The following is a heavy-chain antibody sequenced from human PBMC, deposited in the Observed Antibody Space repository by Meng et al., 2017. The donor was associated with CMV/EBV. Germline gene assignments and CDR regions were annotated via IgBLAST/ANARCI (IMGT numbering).Heavy chain of an antibody. D-gene: IGHD1-26*01. CDR3: TTNRQVGAVDY. V-gene: IGHV3-21*01. CDR1: GINLSSYT. CDR2: ITSTSTYR. Sequence: SCTASGINLSSYTLNWGRQAPGKGLEWVTSITSTSTYRHYADSLKGRFTISRDNDKSSLYLQMNSLRAEDTAMYYCTTNRQVGAVDYWGQGTLVTVSS. J-gene: IGHJ4*02.